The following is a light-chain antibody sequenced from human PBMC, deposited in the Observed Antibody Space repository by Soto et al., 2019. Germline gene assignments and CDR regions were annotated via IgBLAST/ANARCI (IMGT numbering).Light chain of an antibody. CDR1: QSVSSN. J-gene: IGKJ2*01. CDR2: GAS. Sequence: EIVMTQSPATLSVSPGERATLSCRASQSVSSNLAWYPQKPGQAHRLLIYGASTRATGIPARFSGSRSGTEFTLTISSLQSEDFAVYYCQQYNNWPPYTLGQGNKLEIK. CDR3: QQYNNWPPYT. V-gene: IGKV3-15*01.